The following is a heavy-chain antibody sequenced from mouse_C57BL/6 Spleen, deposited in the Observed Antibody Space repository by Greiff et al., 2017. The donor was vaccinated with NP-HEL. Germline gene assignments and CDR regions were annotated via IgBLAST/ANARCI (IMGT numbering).Heavy chain of an antibody. CDR2: IDPSDSYT. Sequence: QVQLQQPGAELVMPGASVKLSCKASGYTFTSYWMHWVKQRPGQGLEWIGEIDPSDSYTNYNQKFKGKSTLTVDKSSSTAYMQLSSLTSEDSAVYYCARGPEDSSGLDYWGQGTTLTVSS. CDR3: ARGPEDSSGLDY. D-gene: IGHD3-2*02. CDR1: GYTFTSYW. V-gene: IGHV1-69*01. J-gene: IGHJ2*01.